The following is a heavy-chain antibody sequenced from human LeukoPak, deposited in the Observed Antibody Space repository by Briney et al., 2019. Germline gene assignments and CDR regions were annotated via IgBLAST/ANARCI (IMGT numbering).Heavy chain of an antibody. D-gene: IGHD2-15*01. CDR2: IYYSGST. J-gene: IGHJ6*03. Sequence: SETLSLTCTVSGGSISSYYWSWIRQPPGKGLEWIGYIYYSGSTNYNPSLKSRVTISVDTSKNQFSLKLSSVTAADTAVYYCARGKGDCSGGSCPFVGYYYYYYYTDVWGKGTTVTISS. CDR1: GGSISSYY. V-gene: IGHV4-59*01. CDR3: ARGKGDCSGGSCPFVGYYYYYYYTDV.